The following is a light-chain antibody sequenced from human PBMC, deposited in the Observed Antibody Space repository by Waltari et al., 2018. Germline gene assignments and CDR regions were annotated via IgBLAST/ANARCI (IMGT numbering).Light chain of an antibody. V-gene: IGLV1-47*01. CDR2: RNT. CDR1: SSNIENNF. CDR3: AAWDDSLRNWV. Sequence: QSVLTQPPSASGPPGQRVSISCSGTSSNIENNFVFWYQQFPGTAPKLLIYRNTHRPSGAPDRLSGSKSGTSASLAISGLRSEDEADYYCAAWDDSLRNWVFGGGTKLTVL. J-gene: IGLJ3*02.